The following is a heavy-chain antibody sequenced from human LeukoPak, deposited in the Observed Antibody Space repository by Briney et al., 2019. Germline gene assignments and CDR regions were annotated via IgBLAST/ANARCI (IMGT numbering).Heavy chain of an antibody. Sequence: PSDTQSLPCTVSGASINHNFWTWIRRPPGKGLEWIGYIYSSGSANYNPSLKRRLIISGDTSKNQISLNLTSVTAADTAVYFCARHRDYYDTWGHGTLVTVSS. CDR3: ARHRDYYDT. CDR2: IYSSGSA. D-gene: IGHD3-22*01. V-gene: IGHV4-59*08. CDR1: GASINHNF. J-gene: IGHJ4*01.